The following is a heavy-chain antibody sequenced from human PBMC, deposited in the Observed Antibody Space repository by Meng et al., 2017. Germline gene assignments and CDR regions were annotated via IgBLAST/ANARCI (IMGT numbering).Heavy chain of an antibody. Sequence: GESLKISCAASAFNFSSYAMHWVRQAPGKGLEWVAVMSYDGGNKYYADSVKGRITISRDNSKNTLYLQINSLRAEDTAVYYCAREFSASSGWLESYYFDDWGQGTLVTVSS. J-gene: IGHJ4*02. CDR1: AFNFSSYA. V-gene: IGHV3-30*04. D-gene: IGHD6-19*01. CDR2: MSYDGGNK. CDR3: AREFSASSGWLESYYFDD.